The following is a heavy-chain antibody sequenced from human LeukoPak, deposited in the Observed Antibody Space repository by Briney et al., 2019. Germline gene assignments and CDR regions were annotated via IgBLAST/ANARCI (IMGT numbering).Heavy chain of an antibody. V-gene: IGHV4-34*01. Sequence: SETLSLTCAVYGGPFTNYFWTWIRQPPGKGLEWIGEINHSGTTNYNPSLKSRITISVDKSQNQFSLKVNSLTAADTAVYYCVANGYYSLDVWGKGITVTVSS. D-gene: IGHD2-8*01. CDR2: INHSGTT. CDR1: GGPFTNYF. CDR3: VANGYYSLDV. J-gene: IGHJ6*03.